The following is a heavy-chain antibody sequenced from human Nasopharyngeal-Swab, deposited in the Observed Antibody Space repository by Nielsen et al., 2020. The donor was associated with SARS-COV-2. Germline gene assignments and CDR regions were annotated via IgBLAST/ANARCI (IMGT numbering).Heavy chain of an antibody. V-gene: IGHV2-70*01. CDR3: ERHRDGNKIGYFDY. CDR1: GFSLSTSGVC. Sequence: SGPTLVKPTQTLTLTCTFSGFSLSTSGVCVSWIRQPPGKALEWLALIDWDDDKYYITSLKTRLTISKDTSKNQVVLTMTNVDPADTATYYCERHRDGNKIGYFDYWGQGTLVTVSS. D-gene: IGHD5-24*01. CDR2: IDWDDDK. J-gene: IGHJ4*02.